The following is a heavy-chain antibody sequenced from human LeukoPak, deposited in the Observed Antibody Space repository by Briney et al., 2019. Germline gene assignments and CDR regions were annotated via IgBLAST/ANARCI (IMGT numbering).Heavy chain of an antibody. CDR1: GGTFSSYA. D-gene: IGHD3-10*01. CDR3: ARDGRYYYGSGGHNWFDP. V-gene: IGHV1-69*05. CDR2: IIPIFGTA. Sequence: SVKVSCKASGGTFSSYAISWVRQAPGQGLEWMGGIIPIFGTANYAQKFQGRVTITTDESTSTAYMELSSLRSEDTAVYYCARDGRYYYGSGGHNWFDPWGQGTLVTVSS. J-gene: IGHJ5*02.